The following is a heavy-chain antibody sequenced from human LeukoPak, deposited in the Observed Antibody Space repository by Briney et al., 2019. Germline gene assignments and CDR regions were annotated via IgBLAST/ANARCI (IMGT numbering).Heavy chain of an antibody. J-gene: IGHJ4*02. CDR2: IWYDGSNK. Sequence: GRSLRLSCAASGFTFSSYGMHWVRQAPGKGLEWVAVIWYDGSNKYYADSVKGRFTISRDNSKNTLYLQMNSLRAEDTAVYYCARDEYYDFWSGYEKYYFDYWGQGTLVTVSS. V-gene: IGHV3-33*01. CDR3: ARDEYYDFWSGYEKYYFDY. CDR1: GFTFSSYG. D-gene: IGHD3-3*01.